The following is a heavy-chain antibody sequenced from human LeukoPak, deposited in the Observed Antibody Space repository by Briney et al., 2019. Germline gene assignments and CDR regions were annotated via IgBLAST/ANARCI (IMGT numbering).Heavy chain of an antibody. V-gene: IGHV4-59*08. CDR3: ARHLRTSDCSGGSCYLYYYGMDV. Sequence: SETLSLTCTVSGGSISSYYWSWIRQPPGKGLEWIGYIYYSGSTNYNPSLKSRVTISVDTSKNQFSLKLSSVTAADTAVYYCARHLRTSDCSGGSCYLYYYGMDVWGQGTTVTVSS. CDR2: IYYSGST. CDR1: GGSISSYY. D-gene: IGHD2-15*01. J-gene: IGHJ6*02.